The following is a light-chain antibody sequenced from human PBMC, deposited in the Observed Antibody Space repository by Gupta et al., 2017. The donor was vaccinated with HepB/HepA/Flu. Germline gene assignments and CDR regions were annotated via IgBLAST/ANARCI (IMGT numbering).Light chain of an antibody. CDR1: QDISNY. CDR3: QQRNSDHPLYT. J-gene: IGKJ2*01. V-gene: IGKV1-9*01. CDR2: AAS. Sequence: DIQVTQSPSFLSAPVGDRVTITCRASQDISNYLAWYQQKPGRAPNLLIYAASTLQSGVPSRFSGNGDGTEFTLTISSRQPEDFATYYCQQRNSDHPLYTFGQGTKLEIK.